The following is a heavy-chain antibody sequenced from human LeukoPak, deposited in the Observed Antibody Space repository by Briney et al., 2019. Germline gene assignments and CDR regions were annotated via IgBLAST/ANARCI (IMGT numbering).Heavy chain of an antibody. CDR3: ARWAFDYVDS. V-gene: IGHV3-53*04. CDR1: GFTVSSNY. J-gene: IGHJ4*02. D-gene: IGHD3-3*01. CDR2: IYSGGST. Sequence: GGSLRLSCAASGFTVSSNYMSWVRQAPGKGLEWVSVIYSGGSTYYADSVKGRFTISRHNSKNTMYLQMNSLRAEDTAVYYCARWAFDYVDSWGQGNLVTVSS.